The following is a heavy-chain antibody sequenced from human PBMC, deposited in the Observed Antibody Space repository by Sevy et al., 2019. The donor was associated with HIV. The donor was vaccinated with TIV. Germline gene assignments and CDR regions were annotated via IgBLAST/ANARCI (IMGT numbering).Heavy chain of an antibody. D-gene: IGHD3-3*01. V-gene: IGHV1-2*02. Sequence: ASVKVSCKASGYTFTDYYTHWVRQAPGQGLEWMGWIDPKSGGTKYAQKFKGRITMTRDTSISTAYLELSRLRSDDTAVYFCAREFYDSWSGPIDFFYGMDVWGQGTTVTVSS. CDR3: AREFYDSWSGPIDFFYGMDV. CDR1: GYTFTDYY. J-gene: IGHJ6*02. CDR2: IDPKSGGT.